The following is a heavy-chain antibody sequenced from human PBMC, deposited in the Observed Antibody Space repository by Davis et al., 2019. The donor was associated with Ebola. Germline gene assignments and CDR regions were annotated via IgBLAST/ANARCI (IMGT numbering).Heavy chain of an antibody. J-gene: IGHJ6*02. CDR1: GYTFTSYG. Sequence: ASVKVSCKASGYTFTSYGISWVRQASGQGPEWKGWISAYNGNTNYAQKLQGSVTMTTDTSTSKAYMEPRSLRSDDTAVYYCARGESSSVLRYFDWLENYYYYGMDVWGQGTTVTVSS. CDR2: ISAYNGNT. CDR3: ARGESSSVLRYFDWLENYYYYGMDV. D-gene: IGHD3-9*01. V-gene: IGHV1-18*01.